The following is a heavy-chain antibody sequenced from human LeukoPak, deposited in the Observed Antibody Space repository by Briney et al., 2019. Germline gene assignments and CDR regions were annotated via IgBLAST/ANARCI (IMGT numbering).Heavy chain of an antibody. V-gene: IGHV5-51*01. CDR1: GSTFTTYR. CDR3: VRHGLGSSWFGFDY. CDR2: IFPGDSEP. J-gene: IGHJ4*02. D-gene: IGHD6-13*01. Sequence: KPGESLKISCQGSGSTFTTYRIGWVRQLPGKGLEWMGIIFPGDSEPRYSPSFEGQVTISADQSISPAYLQLTSLKASDSAMYYCVRHGLGSSWFGFDYWGQGTLVTVSS.